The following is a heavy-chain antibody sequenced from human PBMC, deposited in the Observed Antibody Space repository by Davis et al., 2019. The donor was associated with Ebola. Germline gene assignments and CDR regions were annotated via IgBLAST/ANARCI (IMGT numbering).Heavy chain of an antibody. CDR3: MTEYTSSRNFDH. Sequence: GESLKISCAASGFAFSKYWMHWVRQAPGKGLVWVSRLKGDGSTTNYADSVKGRFTISRDNSKNTVYLQMNSLGAEDTAVYYCMTEYTSSRNFDHWGQGTLVTVSS. J-gene: IGHJ4*02. CDR1: GFAFSKYW. CDR2: LKGDGSTT. D-gene: IGHD6-6*01. V-gene: IGHV3-74*01.